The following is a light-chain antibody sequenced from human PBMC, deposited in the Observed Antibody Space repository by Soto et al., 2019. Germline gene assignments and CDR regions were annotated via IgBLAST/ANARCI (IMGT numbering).Light chain of an antibody. J-gene: IGKJ2*01. CDR2: GAS. CDR3: QQYGSSPHT. CDR1: QSVSSSY. V-gene: IGKV3-20*01. Sequence: EIVLTQSPGTLSLSPGERATLSCRASQSVSSSYLVWYQQKPGQAPRLLIYGASSRATGIPDRFSGSGSGTDFTLTISRLEPEDFAVYYCQQYGSSPHTFGQGTKLELK.